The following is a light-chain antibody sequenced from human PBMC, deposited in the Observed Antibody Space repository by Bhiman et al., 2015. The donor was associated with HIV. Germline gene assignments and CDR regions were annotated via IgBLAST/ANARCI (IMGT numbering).Light chain of an antibody. V-gene: IGLV2-14*01. CDR1: SSDVGDYNY. Sequence: QSALTQPASVSGSPGQSITISCTGTSSDVGDYNYVSWYQQHPGKAPKVMIYDVSKRPSGVSNRFSGSKSGNTASLTISGLQADDEADYYCSSYTTSNTYVFGAGTKVTVL. CDR2: DVS. J-gene: IGLJ1*01. CDR3: SSYTTSNTYV.